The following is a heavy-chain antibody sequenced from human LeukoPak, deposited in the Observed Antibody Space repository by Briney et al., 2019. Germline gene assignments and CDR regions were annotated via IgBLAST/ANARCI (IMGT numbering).Heavy chain of an antibody. CDR3: ATTLKDYYDSSGYYDIDY. Sequence: SETLSLTCTVSGGSISSYYWSWIRQPAGKGLEWIGRIYTSGSTNSNPSLKSRVTMSVDTSKNQFSLKLSSVTAADTAVYYCATTLKDYYDSSGYYDIDYWGQGTLVTVSS. V-gene: IGHV4-4*07. D-gene: IGHD3-22*01. CDR1: GGSISSYY. J-gene: IGHJ4*02. CDR2: IYTSGST.